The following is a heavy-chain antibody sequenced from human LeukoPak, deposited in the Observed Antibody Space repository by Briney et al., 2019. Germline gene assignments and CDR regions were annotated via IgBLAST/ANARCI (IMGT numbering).Heavy chain of an antibody. D-gene: IGHD2-8*02. CDR1: GYSFTSYW. Sequence: HGESLKISCKGSGYSFTSYWIGWVRQMPGKGLEWMGIIYPGDSDTRYSPSFQGQVTISADKSISTAYLQWGNLKATDTAFYYCARVSCTGGSCSRTFDYWGQGTLVTVYS. CDR2: IYPGDSDT. J-gene: IGHJ4*02. CDR3: ARVSCTGGSCSRTFDY. V-gene: IGHV5-51*01.